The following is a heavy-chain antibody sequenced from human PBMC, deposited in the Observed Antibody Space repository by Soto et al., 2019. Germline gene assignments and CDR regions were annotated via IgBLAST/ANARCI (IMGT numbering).Heavy chain of an antibody. D-gene: IGHD2-2*01. CDR3: AKDKFMAPEPGSSSEDGYFDS. V-gene: IGHV3-9*01. CDR1: GFTYDDYV. J-gene: IGHJ4*02. Sequence: EVQLVESGGGLVQPGMSLRLSCEASGFTYDDYVLHWIRQAPGKGLEWVSGISWNSGSIAYAGSVKGRFTISRDNAKNALYLQMNSQRADDTAVYFCAKDKFMAPEPGSSSEDGYFDSWGQGTLVTVSS. CDR2: ISWNSGSI.